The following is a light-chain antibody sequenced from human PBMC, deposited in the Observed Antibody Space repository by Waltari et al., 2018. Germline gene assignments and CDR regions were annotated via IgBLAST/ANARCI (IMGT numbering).Light chain of an antibody. J-gene: IGLJ1*01. CDR2: AVN. CDR3: SSYTTGSTRYV. Sequence: SALTQPASVSGSPGQSITISCTGTRSDIGASNFVSWYQKHPGKAPKVMIYAVNNRPSWVSSRFSGSKSGNTASLTISGLQAEDEADYYCSSYTTGSTRYVFGSGTKVTVL. V-gene: IGLV2-14*03. CDR1: RSDIGASNF.